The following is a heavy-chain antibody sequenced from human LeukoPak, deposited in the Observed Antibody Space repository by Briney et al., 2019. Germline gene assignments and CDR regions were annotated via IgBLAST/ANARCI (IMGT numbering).Heavy chain of an antibody. Sequence: ASVKVSCKASGGTFSSYAINWVRQAPGQGIEWMGWISVYSGNTHYAQNLQGRVTMTTDTSTSTAYMELTSLTSDDTAVYFCAIPGYSSSWYYFDYWGQGTLVTVSS. J-gene: IGHJ4*02. V-gene: IGHV1-18*01. CDR1: GGTFSSYA. D-gene: IGHD6-13*01. CDR3: AIPGYSSSWYYFDY. CDR2: ISVYSGNT.